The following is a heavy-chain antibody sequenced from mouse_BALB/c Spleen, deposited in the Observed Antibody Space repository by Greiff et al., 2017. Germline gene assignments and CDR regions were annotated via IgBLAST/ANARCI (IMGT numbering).Heavy chain of an antibody. CDR2: IYPYNGGT. J-gene: IGHJ2*01. CDR3: AIYGNYDYFDY. Sequence: EVQLVESGPELVKPGASVKISCKASGYTFTDYNMPWVKQSHGKSLEWIGYIYPYNGGTGYNQKFKSKATLTVDNSSSTAYMERRSLTSEDSAVYYCAIYGNYDYFDYWGQGTTLTVSS. D-gene: IGHD2-1*01. V-gene: IGHV1S29*02. CDR1: GYTFTDYN.